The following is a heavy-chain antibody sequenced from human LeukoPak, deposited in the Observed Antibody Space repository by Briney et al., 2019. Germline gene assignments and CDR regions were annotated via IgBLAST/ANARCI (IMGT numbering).Heavy chain of an antibody. CDR2: IRYDGSNK. Sequence: SGGSLRPSCAASGFTFSSYGMHWVRQAPGKGLEWVAFIRYDGSNKYYADSVKGRFAISRDNAKNSVYLQMNSLRVEDTAVYYCAGFCGGDCYPHWGQGTLVTVSS. CDR1: GFTFSSYG. V-gene: IGHV3-30*02. J-gene: IGHJ4*02. CDR3: AGFCGGDCYPH. D-gene: IGHD2-21*02.